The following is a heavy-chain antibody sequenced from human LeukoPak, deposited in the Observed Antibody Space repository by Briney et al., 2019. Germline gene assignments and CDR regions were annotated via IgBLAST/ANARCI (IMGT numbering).Heavy chain of an antibody. CDR1: GYTFTSYA. Sequence: ASVKVSCKASGYTFTSYAMHWVRQAPGQRLEWMGWINAGHGNTKYSQKFQGRVTITRDTSASTAYMELSSLRSEDTAVYYCARGYGDYVWCFDLWGRGTLVTVSS. V-gene: IGHV1-3*01. D-gene: IGHD4-17*01. J-gene: IGHJ2*01. CDR2: INAGHGNT. CDR3: ARGYGDYVWCFDL.